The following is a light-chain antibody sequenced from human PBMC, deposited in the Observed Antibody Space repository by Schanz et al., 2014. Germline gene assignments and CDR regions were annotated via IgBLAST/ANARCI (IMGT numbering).Light chain of an antibody. Sequence: QSVLTQPPSASGTPGQRVTISCSVGSPNIGINAVNWYQHFPGTAPKLLIYSSVQRPSGVPDRFSGSKSGTSTSLAISGLQSEDEADYYCATWDDSLNGWVFGGGTKLTVL. CDR2: SSV. J-gene: IGLJ3*02. CDR3: ATWDDSLNGWV. V-gene: IGLV1-44*01. CDR1: SPNIGINA.